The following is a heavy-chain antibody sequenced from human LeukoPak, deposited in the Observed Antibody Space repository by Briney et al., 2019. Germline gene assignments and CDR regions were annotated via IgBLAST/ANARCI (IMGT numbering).Heavy chain of an antibody. D-gene: IGHD3-3*01. CDR2: IKSKTDGETT. V-gene: IGHV3-15*01. Sequence: PGGSLRLSCTTSGFTFSNGWMSWVRQAPGQGLEWIGRIKSKTDGETTEYAAPVKGRFTISRDDSKNTLYLQMNSLKTEDTAVYYCTTDGGYYVWGQGTLVTVSS. CDR1: GFTFSNGW. J-gene: IGHJ4*02. CDR3: TTDGGYYV.